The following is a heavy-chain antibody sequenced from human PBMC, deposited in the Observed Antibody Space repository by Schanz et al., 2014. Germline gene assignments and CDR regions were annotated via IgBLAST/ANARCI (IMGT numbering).Heavy chain of an antibody. Sequence: QVQLVQSGAEVKKPGSSVKVSCKASGGTLQSYTFSWVRQAPGQGLEWMGRINPNSGGTNYAQKFQGRVTMTRDTSIRTAYMELSSLRSDDTAVYYCARELRLEYYFDYWGQGTLVTVSS. J-gene: IGHJ4*02. D-gene: IGHD4-17*01. CDR3: ARELRLEYYFDY. CDR2: INPNSGGT. V-gene: IGHV1-2*02. CDR1: GGTLQSYT.